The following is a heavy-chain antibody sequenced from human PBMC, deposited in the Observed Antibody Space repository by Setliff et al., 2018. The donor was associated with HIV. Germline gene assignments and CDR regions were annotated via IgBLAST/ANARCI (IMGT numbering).Heavy chain of an antibody. D-gene: IGHD3-22*01. CDR1: GGIFMNSA. CDR3: ATGRHYYDSSDYPANPFDV. Sequence: SVKVSCKASGGIFMNSAFNWVRQARGQGLEWMGSIIPIFGTGNYAQKFQGRVTITADESTSTAYMELRGLRSEDTALYYCATGRHYYDSSDYPANPFDVWGQGTLVTVPS. CDR2: IIPIFGTG. V-gene: IGHV1-69*13. J-gene: IGHJ3*01.